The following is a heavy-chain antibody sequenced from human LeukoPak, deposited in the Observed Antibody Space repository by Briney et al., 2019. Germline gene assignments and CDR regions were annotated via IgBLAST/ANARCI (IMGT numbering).Heavy chain of an antibody. Sequence: GSLRLSCAASGFTFSSYSMNWVRQAPGKGLEWVSYISSSSSTIYYADSVKGRFTISRDSAKNSLYLQMNSLRAEDTAVYYCARDPFMDYGSGIGYYMDVWGKGTTVTVSS. CDR3: ARDPFMDYGSGIGYYMDV. D-gene: IGHD3-10*01. J-gene: IGHJ6*03. CDR2: ISSSSSTI. CDR1: GFTFSSYS. V-gene: IGHV3-48*04.